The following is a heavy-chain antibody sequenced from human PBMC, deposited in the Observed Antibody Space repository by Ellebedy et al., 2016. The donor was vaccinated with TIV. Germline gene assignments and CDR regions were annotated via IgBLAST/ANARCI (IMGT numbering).Heavy chain of an antibody. Sequence: GESLKISXAASGFTFSSYAMHWVRQAPGKGLEWVAVISYDGSNKYYADSVKGRFTISRDNSKNTLYLQMNSLRAADTAVYYCARLGCSGGSCYFDYWGQGTLVTVSS. CDR3: ARLGCSGGSCYFDY. D-gene: IGHD2-15*01. CDR2: ISYDGSNK. V-gene: IGHV3-30-3*01. J-gene: IGHJ4*02. CDR1: GFTFSSYA.